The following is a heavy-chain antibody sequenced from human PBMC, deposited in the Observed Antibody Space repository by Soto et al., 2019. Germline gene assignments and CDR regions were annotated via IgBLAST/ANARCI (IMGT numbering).Heavy chain of an antibody. CDR2: ISYDGSNK. CDR1: GFTFSSYA. J-gene: IGHJ3*02. CDR3: ARDAHEDAFDI. V-gene: IGHV3-30-3*01. Sequence: QAGGSLRLSCAASGFTFSSYAMHWVRQAPGKGLEWVAVISYDGSNKYYADSVKGRFTISRDNSKNTLYLQMNSLRAEDTALYYCARDAHEDAFDIWGQGTMVTVSS.